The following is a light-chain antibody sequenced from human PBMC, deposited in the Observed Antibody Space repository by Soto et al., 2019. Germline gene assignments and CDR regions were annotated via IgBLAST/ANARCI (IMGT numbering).Light chain of an antibody. CDR3: QQTYSTPLT. V-gene: IGKV1-39*01. Sequence: DIQMTQSPSSLSASVGDRVTITCRASQSISTCLNWYQQKPGTAPKVLIYATSSLHSGVPSRFSGSGSETEFTLTISSLQPEDFATYFCQQTYSTPLTFGGGTKVDI. CDR2: ATS. CDR1: QSISTC. J-gene: IGKJ4*01.